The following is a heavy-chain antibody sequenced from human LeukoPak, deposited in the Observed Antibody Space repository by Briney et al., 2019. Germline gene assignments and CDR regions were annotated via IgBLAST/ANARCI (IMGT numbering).Heavy chain of an antibody. CDR3: ARVKVTMVRGGGYFDY. CDR2: IYYSGST. J-gene: IGHJ4*02. V-gene: IGHV4-59*01. D-gene: IGHD3-10*01. Sequence: PSETLSLTCTVSGGSISSYCWSWIRQPPGKGLEWIGYIYYSGSTNYNPSLKSRVTISVDTSKNQFSLKLSSVTAADTAVYYCARVKVTMVRGGGYFDYWGQGTLVTVSS. CDR1: GGSISSYC.